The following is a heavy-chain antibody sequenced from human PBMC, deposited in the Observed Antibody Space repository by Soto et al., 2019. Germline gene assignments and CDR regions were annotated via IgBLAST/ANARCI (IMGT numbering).Heavy chain of an antibody. CDR3: ASGEWAAAGYYYYGMDV. J-gene: IGHJ6*02. V-gene: IGHV1-3*05. D-gene: IGHD6-13*01. CDR1: GYTFTSYA. CDR2: INAGNGNT. Sequence: QVQLVQSGAEEKKPGASVKVSCKASGYTFTSYAMHWVRQAPGQRLEWMGWINAGNGNTKYSQKFQGRVTITRDTSASTAYMELSSLRSEDTAVYYCASGEWAAAGYYYYGMDVWGQGTTVTVSS.